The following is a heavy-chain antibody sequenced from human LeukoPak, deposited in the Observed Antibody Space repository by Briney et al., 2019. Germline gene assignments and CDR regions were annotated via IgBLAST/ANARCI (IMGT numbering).Heavy chain of an antibody. J-gene: IGHJ6*03. Sequence: SETLSLTCTVSGGSISSYYWSWIRQPPGKGLEWIGYMHYSGSTNYNPSLKSRVTISVDTSKNQFSLKLNSVTAADTAVYYCARFDYYYYFYMDVWGKGTTVTVCS. V-gene: IGHV4-59*01. CDR2: MHYSGST. CDR3: ARFDYYYYFYMDV. CDR1: GGSISSYY.